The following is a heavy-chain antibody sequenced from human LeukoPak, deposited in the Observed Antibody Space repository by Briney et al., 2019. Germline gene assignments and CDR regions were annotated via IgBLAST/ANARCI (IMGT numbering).Heavy chain of an antibody. D-gene: IGHD3-3*01. CDR2: IKQDGSDK. Sequence: GGSLRLSCAASGFIFNNDWMSWVRQSPGKGLEWVANIKQDGSDKYYVDSVKGRFTISRDNTKNSLYLQMSSLRAEDTAVYYCATDRGWRTSGYYLYYFEYWGQGTLVTFSS. J-gene: IGHJ4*02. CDR1: GFIFNNDW. CDR3: ATDRGWRTSGYYLYYFEY. V-gene: IGHV3-7*01.